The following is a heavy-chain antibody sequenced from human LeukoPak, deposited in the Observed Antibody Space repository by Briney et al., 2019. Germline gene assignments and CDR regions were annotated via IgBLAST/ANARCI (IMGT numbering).Heavy chain of an antibody. CDR1: GGSFSGYY. CDR2: INHSGCT. V-gene: IGHV4-34*01. Sequence: SETLSLTCAVYGGSFSGYYWSWIRQPPGTGLEWIGEINHSGCTNYNPSLKSRVTISVDTSKNQFSLKLSSVTAADTAVYYCARVRYYDSSGYYWRGRFDYWGQGTLVTVSS. J-gene: IGHJ4*02. CDR3: ARVRYYDSSGYYWRGRFDY. D-gene: IGHD3-22*01.